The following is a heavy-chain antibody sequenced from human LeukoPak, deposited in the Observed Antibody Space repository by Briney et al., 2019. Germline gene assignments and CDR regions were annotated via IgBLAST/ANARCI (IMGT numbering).Heavy chain of an antibody. J-gene: IGHJ6*03. CDR3: ARGTDDYSSSSGDYYYYYMDV. Sequence: GASVKVSCKASGCTFTSYYMHWVRQAPGQGLEWMGIINPSGGSTSYAQKFQGRVTMTRDMSTSTVYMELSSLRSEDTAVYYCARGTDDYSSSSGDYYYYYMDVWGKGTTVTVSS. CDR2: INPSGGST. CDR1: GCTFTSYY. V-gene: IGHV1-46*01. D-gene: IGHD6-6*01.